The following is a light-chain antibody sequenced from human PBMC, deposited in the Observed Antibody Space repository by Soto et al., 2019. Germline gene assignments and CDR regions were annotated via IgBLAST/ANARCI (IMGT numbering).Light chain of an antibody. CDR1: QSVGGC. CDR3: QQYNNRTT. Sequence: TQSPFNLSLSPGERAILSCRASQSVGGCLAWYQQKPGQAPRLLIYDISTRDTAIPARFSGSGSGTEFTLTVSSLEPEDFALYYCQQYNNRTTFGQGTRLDIK. V-gene: IGKV3-11*01. J-gene: IGKJ1*01. CDR2: DIS.